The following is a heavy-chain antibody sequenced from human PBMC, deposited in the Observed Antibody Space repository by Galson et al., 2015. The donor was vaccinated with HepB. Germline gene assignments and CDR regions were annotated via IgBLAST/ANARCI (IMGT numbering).Heavy chain of an antibody. CDR2: ISYDGSNK. V-gene: IGHV3-30-3*01. D-gene: IGHD2-15*01. CDR1: GFTFSSYA. Sequence: SLRLSCAASGFTFSSYAMHWVRQAPGKGLEWVAVISYDGSNKYYADSVKGRFTISRDNSQNTLYLQMNSLRAEDTAVYYCAKDSEIGGLTHVTSGGTDYSCQGALVTVST. CDR3: AKDSEIGGLTHVTSGGTDY. J-gene: IGHJ4*02.